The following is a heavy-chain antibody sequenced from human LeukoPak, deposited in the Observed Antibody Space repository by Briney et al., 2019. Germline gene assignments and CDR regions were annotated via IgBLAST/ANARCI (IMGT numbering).Heavy chain of an antibody. D-gene: IGHD2-2*01. CDR2: ISGSGGST. J-gene: IGHJ4*02. Sequence: GGSLRLSCAASGFTFSSYSMNWVRQAPGKGLEWVSAISGSGGSTYYADSVKGRFTISRDNSKNTLYLQMNSLRAEDTAVYYCAKDRSSTSCYDYWGQGTLVTVSS. CDR3: AKDRSSTSCYDY. CDR1: GFTFSSYS. V-gene: IGHV3-23*01.